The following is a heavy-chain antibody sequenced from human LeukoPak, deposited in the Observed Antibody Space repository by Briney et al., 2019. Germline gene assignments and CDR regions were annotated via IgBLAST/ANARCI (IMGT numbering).Heavy chain of an antibody. CDR2: IYYSGST. CDR3: ASSSGYYFDY. D-gene: IGHD3-22*01. V-gene: IGHV4-31*03. J-gene: IGHJ4*02. Sequence: SETLSLTCTVSGGSIRSSYYYWGWIRQHPGKGLEWIGYIYYSGSTYYNPSLKSRVTISVDTSKNQFSLKLSSVTAADTAVYYCASSSGYYFDYWGQGTLVTVSS. CDR1: GGSIRSSYYY.